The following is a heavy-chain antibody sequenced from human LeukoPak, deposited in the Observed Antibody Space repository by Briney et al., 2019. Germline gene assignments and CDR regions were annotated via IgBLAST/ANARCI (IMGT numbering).Heavy chain of an antibody. D-gene: IGHD6-19*01. Sequence: GGSLRLSCAASGFTFSKYAMSWVRQAPGKGLEWVSTISESGDTTYDADSVKGRFTMSRDNPKNTLYLQVNSLRADDTAVYYCAKNPISVGGNYYFEYWGQGTLVTVSS. CDR2: ISESGDTT. J-gene: IGHJ4*02. CDR1: GFTFSKYA. CDR3: AKNPISVGGNYYFEY. V-gene: IGHV3-23*01.